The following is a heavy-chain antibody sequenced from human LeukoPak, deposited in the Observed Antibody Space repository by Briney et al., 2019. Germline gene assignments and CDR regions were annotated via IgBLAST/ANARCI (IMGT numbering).Heavy chain of an antibody. J-gene: IGHJ6*03. CDR3: ARRARAVVVPAAIADPHYYYYYYVDV. CDR1: GGSISSHY. D-gene: IGHD2-2*01. CDR2: IYYSGST. V-gene: IGHV4-59*11. Sequence: SETLSLTCTVSGGSISSHYWSWIRQPPGKGLEWIGYIYYSGSTNYNPSLKSRVTISVDTSKNQFSLKLSSVTAADTAVYYCARRARAVVVPAAIADPHYYYYYYVDVWGKGTTVTASS.